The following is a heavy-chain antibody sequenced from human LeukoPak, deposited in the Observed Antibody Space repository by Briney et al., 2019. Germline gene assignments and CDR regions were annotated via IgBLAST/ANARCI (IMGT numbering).Heavy chain of an antibody. J-gene: IGHJ4*02. CDR2: INPNSGGT. CDR3: ARDRYDSSGYYPLDY. V-gene: IGHV1-2*02. D-gene: IGHD3-22*01. CDR1: GYTFTGYY. Sequence: ASVKVPCRASGYTFTGYYMHWVRQAPGQGLEWMGWINPNSGGTNYAQKFQGRVTMTRDTSISTAYMELSRLRSDDTAVYYCARDRYDSSGYYPLDYWGQGTLVTVSS.